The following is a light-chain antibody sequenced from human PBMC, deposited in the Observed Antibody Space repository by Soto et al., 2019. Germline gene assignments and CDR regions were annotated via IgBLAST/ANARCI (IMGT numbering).Light chain of an antibody. J-gene: IGKJ1*01. V-gene: IGKV1-16*02. CDR2: ATN. CDR3: QQYDTFPRT. CDR1: QGVNKY. Sequence: DIQMTQSPSSLSASVGDRVTITCRASQGVNKYVAWFQQKPGRAPKSLIYATNRLQSGVPSHSGASGSGTEFIFTISSLQPEDFATYYCQQYDTFPRTFGQGTKVEI.